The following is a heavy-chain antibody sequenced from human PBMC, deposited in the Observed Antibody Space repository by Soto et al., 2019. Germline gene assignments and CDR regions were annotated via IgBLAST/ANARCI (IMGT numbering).Heavy chain of an antibody. CDR3: TRDLDTAMVSYYYYGMDV. Sequence: PAGSMRLSCTASGFTLGNYAMIWFRQAPGKGLEWVGFIRSKAYGGTTEYAASVKGRITISRDDSKSIAYLQMNSLKTEDTAVYYCTRDLDTAMVSYYYYGMDVWGQGTTVTVSS. D-gene: IGHD5-18*01. CDR2: IRSKAYGGTT. CDR1: GFTLGNYA. V-gene: IGHV3-49*03. J-gene: IGHJ6*02.